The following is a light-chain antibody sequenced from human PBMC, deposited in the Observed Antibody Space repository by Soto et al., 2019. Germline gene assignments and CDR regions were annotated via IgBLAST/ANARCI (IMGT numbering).Light chain of an antibody. CDR3: QSYDSSLSGNVV. Sequence: QSVLTQPPSVSGAPGQRVTISCTGSSSNIGAGYDVHWYQQLPGTAPKLLIYGNSNRPSGVPYRFSGSKSGTSASLAITGLQAEDEADSYCQSYDSSLSGNVVFGGGTKLTVL. V-gene: IGLV1-40*01. CDR1: SSNIGAGYD. CDR2: GNS. J-gene: IGLJ2*01.